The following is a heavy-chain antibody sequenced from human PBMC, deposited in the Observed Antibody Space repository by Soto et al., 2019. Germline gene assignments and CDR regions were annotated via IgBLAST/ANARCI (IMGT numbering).Heavy chain of an antibody. CDR1: GYTFTSYA. Sequence: ASVKVSCKASGYTFTSYAMHWLRQAPGQRLEWMGWINAGNGNTKYSQKFQGRVTITRDTSASTAYMELSSLRSEDTAVYYCAGGNPYAYSFDYWGQGTLVTVSS. CDR3: AGGNPYAYSFDY. V-gene: IGHV1-3*01. CDR2: INAGNGNT. J-gene: IGHJ4*02. D-gene: IGHD3-16*01.